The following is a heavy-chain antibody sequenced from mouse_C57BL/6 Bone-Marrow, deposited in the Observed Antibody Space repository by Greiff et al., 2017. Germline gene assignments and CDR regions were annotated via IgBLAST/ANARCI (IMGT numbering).Heavy chain of an antibody. CDR1: GYTFTSYW. CDR3: ARLGGSSLYFDY. CDR2: IYPGSGST. Sequence: QVQLKQPGAELVKPGASVKMSCKASGYTFTSYWITWVKQRPGQGLEWIGDIYPGSGSTNYNEKFKSKATLTVDTSSSTAYMQLSSLTSEDSAVYYCARLGGSSLYFDYWGQGTTLTVSS. D-gene: IGHD1-1*01. J-gene: IGHJ2*01. V-gene: IGHV1-55*01.